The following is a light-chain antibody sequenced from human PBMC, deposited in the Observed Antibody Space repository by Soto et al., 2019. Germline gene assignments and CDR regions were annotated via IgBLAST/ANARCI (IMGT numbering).Light chain of an antibody. J-gene: IGLJ1*01. V-gene: IGLV3-21*02. CDR1: SIGSKS. CDR2: DDT. CDR3: QAWDGRSFQGV. Sequence: SYELTQPPSVSVAPGQTASIACGGDSIGSKSVNWYQQRPGQAPVVVVYDDTDRPTGIPERFSGSNSGNTATLTITRVEAGDEADYYCQAWDGRSFQGVFGPGTKVTV.